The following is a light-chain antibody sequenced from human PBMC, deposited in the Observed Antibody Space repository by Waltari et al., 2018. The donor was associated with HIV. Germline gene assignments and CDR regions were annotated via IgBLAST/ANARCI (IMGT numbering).Light chain of an antibody. J-gene: IGLJ1*01. CDR3: CSYTSSITGRV. V-gene: IGLV2-14*03. CDR2: DVT. CDR1: SSDVGGSKY. Sequence: QSALTPPASVSGSPGQSLTISCTGPSSDVGGSKYVSCYQQYPGKPPKLIIYDVTNRPSGVSNRFSGSKSGNTASLTISGLQAEDEADYYCCSYTSSITGRVFGTGTKVTVL.